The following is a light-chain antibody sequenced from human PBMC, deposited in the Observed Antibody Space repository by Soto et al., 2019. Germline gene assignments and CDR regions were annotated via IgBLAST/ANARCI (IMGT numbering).Light chain of an antibody. CDR3: QQHSNWPWT. CDR2: DAS. V-gene: IGKV3-11*01. J-gene: IGKJ2*01. CDR1: QSVSSY. Sequence: EIVLTQSPATLSLSPGERATLSCRASQSVSSYLAWYQQKLGQAPRLLIHDASNRATGIPGRFSGSGSGTDFTLTISSLEPEDFAGYYCQQHSNWPWTFGQGTKLEIK.